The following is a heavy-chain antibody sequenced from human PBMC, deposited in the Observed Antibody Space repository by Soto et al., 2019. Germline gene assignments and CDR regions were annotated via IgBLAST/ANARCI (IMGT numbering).Heavy chain of an antibody. D-gene: IGHD3-22*01. CDR1: GGTFSSYA. V-gene: IGHV1-69*12. CDR3: ATYAQYYYDSSGYYLLGY. Sequence: QVQLVQSGAEVKKPGSSVKVSCKASGGTFSSYAISWVRQAPGQGLEWMGGIIPIFGTANYAQKFQGRVTITADEATSTAYMELSSLRSEDTAVYYCATYAQYYYDSSGYYLLGYWGQGTLVTVSS. J-gene: IGHJ4*02. CDR2: IIPIFGTA.